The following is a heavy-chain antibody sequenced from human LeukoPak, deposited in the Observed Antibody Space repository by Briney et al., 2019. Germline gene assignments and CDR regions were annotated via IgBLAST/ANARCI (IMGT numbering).Heavy chain of an antibody. D-gene: IGHD4-17*01. CDR1: GYTFVSYG. V-gene: IGHV1-18*01. J-gene: IGHJ4*02. CDR2: IGADNANT. CDR3: ARSGRTVTTHFDY. Sequence: GASVKVSCKASGYTFVSYGISWVRQAPGQGLGWMGWIGADNANTNYAQKLQGRVTMTTDTSTNTAYMELRSLTSDDTAVYFCARSGRTVTTHFDYWGQGTLVTVSS.